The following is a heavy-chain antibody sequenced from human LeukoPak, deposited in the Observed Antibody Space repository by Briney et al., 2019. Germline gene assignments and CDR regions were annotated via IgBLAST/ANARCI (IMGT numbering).Heavy chain of an antibody. CDR1: GYTFTGYY. J-gene: IGHJ4*02. CDR2: INPNSGGT. V-gene: IGHV1-2*04. Sequence: GASVKVSCKASGYTFTGYYMHWVRQAPGQGLEWMGWINPNSGGTNYAQKFQGWVTMTRDTSISTAYMELSRLRSDDTAVYYCATVPAYGIAVAGRRYKPFDYWGQGTLVTVSS. CDR3: ATVPAYGIAVAGRRYKPFDY. D-gene: IGHD6-19*01.